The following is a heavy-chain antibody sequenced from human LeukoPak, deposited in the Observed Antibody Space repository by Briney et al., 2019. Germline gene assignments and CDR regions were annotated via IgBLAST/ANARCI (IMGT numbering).Heavy chain of an antibody. CDR3: ARASTWELPTGDY. J-gene: IGHJ4*02. CDR2: IIPIFGTA. Sequence: GASVKVSCKASGGTFSSYAISWVRQAPGQGLEWMGGIIPIFGTASYAQKFQGRVTITADESTSTAYMELSSLRSEDTAVYYCARASTWELPTGDYWGQGTLVTVSS. CDR1: GGTFSSYA. D-gene: IGHD1-26*01. V-gene: IGHV1-69*13.